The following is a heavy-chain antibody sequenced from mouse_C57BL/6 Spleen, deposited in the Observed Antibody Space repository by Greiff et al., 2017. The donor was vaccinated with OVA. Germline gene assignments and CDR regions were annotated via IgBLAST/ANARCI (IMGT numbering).Heavy chain of an antibody. D-gene: IGHD2-4*01. V-gene: IGHV1-82*01. J-gene: IGHJ4*01. CDR1: GYAFSSSW. Sequence: QVQLKQSGPELVKPGASVKISCKASGYAFSSSWMNWVKQRPGKGLEWIGRIYPGDGDTNYNGKFKGKATLTADKSSSTAYMQLSSLTSEDSAVLFRGREGDDYVLSMDYWGSGTSGTVS. CDR2: IYPGDGDT. CDR3: GREGDDYVLSMDY.